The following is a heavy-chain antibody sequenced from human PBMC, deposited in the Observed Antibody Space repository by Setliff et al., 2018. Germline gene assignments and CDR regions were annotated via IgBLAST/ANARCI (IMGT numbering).Heavy chain of an antibody. Sequence: SETLSLTCTVSGGSISSGSYYWSWIRQPAGKGLEWIGHIYTSGSTNYNPSLKSRVTISVDTSKNQFSLKLSSVTAADTAVYYCARHVLGQQLVYNWFDPWGQGTLVTVSS. CDR3: ARHVLGQQLVYNWFDP. CDR1: GGSISSGSYY. CDR2: IYTSGST. V-gene: IGHV4-61*09. D-gene: IGHD6-13*01. J-gene: IGHJ5*02.